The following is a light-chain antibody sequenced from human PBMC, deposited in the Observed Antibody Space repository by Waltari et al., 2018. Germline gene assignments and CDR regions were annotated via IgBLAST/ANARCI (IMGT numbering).Light chain of an antibody. CDR3: QQYYSTPPT. CDR2: WSS. CDR1: QSVLYSSNNKNY. V-gene: IGKV4-1*01. Sequence: DIVMTQSPDSLAVSLGERATINCKSSQSVLYSSNNKNYLAWYQQKPGQPPKLLIYWSSTRESGVPDLFSGGGSGTDFTLTISSLQAEDVAVYYCQQYYSTPPTFGQGTKVEIK. J-gene: IGKJ1*01.